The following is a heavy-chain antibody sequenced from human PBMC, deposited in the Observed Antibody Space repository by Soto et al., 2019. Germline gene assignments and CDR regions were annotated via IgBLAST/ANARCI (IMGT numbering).Heavy chain of an antibody. J-gene: IGHJ2*01. Sequence: PGGSLRLSCAASGFTCSSYAMSWVRQAPGKGLEWVSAISGSGGPTYYADSVKGRFTISRDNSKNTLYRQMNSLRAEDTAVYYCAKEPAVSSGFDLWGRGTLVTVSS. V-gene: IGHV3-23*01. CDR1: GFTCSSYA. CDR2: ISGSGGPT. CDR3: AKEPAVSSGFDL.